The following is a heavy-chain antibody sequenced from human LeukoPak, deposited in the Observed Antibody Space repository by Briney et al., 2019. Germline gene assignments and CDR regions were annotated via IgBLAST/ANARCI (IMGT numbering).Heavy chain of an antibody. J-gene: IGHJ3*02. V-gene: IGHV4-59*01. CDR2: IYYSGST. D-gene: IGHD2-15*01. CDR1: GGSISSYY. Sequence: SETLSLTCTVSGGSISSYYWSWIRQPPGKGLEWIGYIYYSGSTNYNPSLKSRVTISVATSKNQFSLKLSSVTAADTAVYYCARDTGYCSGGSCSTGAFDIWGQGTMVTVSS. CDR3: ARDTGYCSGGSCSTGAFDI.